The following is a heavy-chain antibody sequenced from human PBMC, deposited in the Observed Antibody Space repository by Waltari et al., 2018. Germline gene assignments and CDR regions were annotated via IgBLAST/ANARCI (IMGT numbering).Heavy chain of an antibody. CDR1: GGTFSSYA. CDR2: IIPIFGTA. Sequence: QVQLVQSGAEVKKPGSSVKVSCKASGGTFSSYAISWVRQAPGQGLEWMGGIIPIFGTANYAKKFQGRVTITTDESTRTAYMELSSLRSEDTAVYYCARAGCSGGSCSIDAFDIWGQGTMVTVSS. D-gene: IGHD2-15*01. V-gene: IGHV1-69*05. J-gene: IGHJ3*02. CDR3: ARAGCSGGSCSIDAFDI.